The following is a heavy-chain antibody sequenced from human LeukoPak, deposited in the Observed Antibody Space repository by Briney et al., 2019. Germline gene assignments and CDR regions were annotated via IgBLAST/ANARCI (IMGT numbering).Heavy chain of an antibody. Sequence: SGGSLRLSCVASGFNFGGYSMGWGRQAPGKGLEWVTYMNEYGSDIFYVDSVKGRFTISRDNAKNSLYLQMNSLRVEDTAVYYCARPRGCGTSKCNNFDYWGQGTLVTVSS. D-gene: IGHD2-21*01. CDR3: ARPRGCGTSKCNNFDY. CDR2: MNEYGSDI. J-gene: IGHJ4*02. CDR1: GFNFGGYS. V-gene: IGHV3-7*01.